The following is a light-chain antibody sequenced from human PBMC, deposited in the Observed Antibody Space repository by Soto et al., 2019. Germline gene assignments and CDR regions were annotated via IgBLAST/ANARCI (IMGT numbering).Light chain of an antibody. CDR1: QSVSSSY. J-gene: IGKJ1*01. Sequence: EIVLTQSPGTLSLSPGERATLSFMASQSVSSSYLAWYQQKPGQAPRLLIYGASSRATGIPDRFSGSGSGTDFTLTISRLEPEDFAVYYCQQYGSSPEFGQGTKVDIK. CDR2: GAS. V-gene: IGKV3-20*01. CDR3: QQYGSSPE.